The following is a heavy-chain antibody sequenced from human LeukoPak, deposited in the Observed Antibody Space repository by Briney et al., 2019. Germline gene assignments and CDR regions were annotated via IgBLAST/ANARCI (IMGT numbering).Heavy chain of an antibody. D-gene: IGHD6-13*01. CDR1: GFTFSSYW. CDR2: IKQDGSEK. J-gene: IGHJ4*02. CDR3: AREEEDSSRGYDY. V-gene: IGHV3-7*01. Sequence: GGSLRLSCAASGFTFSSYWMSWVRRAPGKGLGWVANIKQDGSEKYYVDSVKGRFTISRDNAKNSLYLQMNSLRAEDTAVYYCAREEEDSSRGYDYWGQGTLVTVSS.